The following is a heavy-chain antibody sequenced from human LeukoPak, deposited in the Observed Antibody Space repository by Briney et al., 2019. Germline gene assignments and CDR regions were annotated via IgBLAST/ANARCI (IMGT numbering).Heavy chain of an antibody. D-gene: IGHD5-12*01. Sequence: SETLSLTCTVSGASISSSTNFWVWIRQPPGKGLEWIASISYSGSTHYTPSLKSRVTISVDTSKNQFSLKLRSVTAADTAVYYCPRQGEVATIVSWGQGTLVTVSS. CDR3: PRQGEVATIVS. CDR1: GASISSSTNF. J-gene: IGHJ4*02. CDR2: ISYSGST. V-gene: IGHV4-39*01.